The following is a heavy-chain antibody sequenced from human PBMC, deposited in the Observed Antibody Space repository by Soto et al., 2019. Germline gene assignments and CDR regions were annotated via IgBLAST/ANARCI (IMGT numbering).Heavy chain of an antibody. Sequence: VGSLRLSCAASGFAFSGSAMYWVRQASGKGPEWVGRIRSKGHNYATEYAASVKGRFTISRDDSKNTAYLQMNSLQTEDTAVYYCTRDLFSYDYSGILWFDPWGQGTLVTISS. D-gene: IGHD3-16*01. V-gene: IGHV3-73*01. J-gene: IGHJ5*02. CDR1: GFAFSGSA. CDR3: TRDLFSYDYSGILWFDP. CDR2: IRSKGHNYAT.